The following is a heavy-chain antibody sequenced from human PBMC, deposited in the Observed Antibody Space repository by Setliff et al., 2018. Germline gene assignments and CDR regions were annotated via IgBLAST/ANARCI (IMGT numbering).Heavy chain of an antibody. CDR1: GGSISSGGYY. V-gene: IGHV4-31*03. D-gene: IGHD1-1*01. CDR3: ATSYLTLEAAFDV. Sequence: SETLSLTCTVSGGSISSGGYYWSWIRQHPGKGLEWIGTIYQNGITYYNPSVNSRVSISVDTSKNQFSLRLRSVTAADTAFYYCATSYLTLEAAFDVWGQGTMVTVSS. CDR2: IYQNGIT. J-gene: IGHJ3*01.